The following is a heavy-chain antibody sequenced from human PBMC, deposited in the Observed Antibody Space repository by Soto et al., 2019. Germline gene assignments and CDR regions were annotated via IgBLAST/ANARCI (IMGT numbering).Heavy chain of an antibody. CDR1: GGSFSGYY. V-gene: IGHV4-34*01. CDR2: INHSEST. J-gene: IGHJ4*02. Sequence: PSETLSLTCAVYGGSFSGYYRSWICQPPGKGLEWIGEINHSESTNYNPSLKSRVTISVDTSKNQFSLKLSSVTAADTAVYYCARGRCSGGSCYSSSVEGYFDYWGQGTLVTVSS. CDR3: ARGRCSGGSCYSSSVEGYFDY. D-gene: IGHD2-15*01.